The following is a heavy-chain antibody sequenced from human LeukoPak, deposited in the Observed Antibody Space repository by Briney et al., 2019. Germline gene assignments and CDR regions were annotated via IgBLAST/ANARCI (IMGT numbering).Heavy chain of an antibody. CDR2: IYYSGST. CDR3: ARAVASYESDYYYGMDV. CDR1: GGSISSGGYY. J-gene: IGHJ6*02. Sequence: SETLSLTCTVSGGSISSGGYYWSWIRQHPGKGLEWIGYIYYSGSTYYNPSLKSRVTISVDTSKNQFSLKLSSVTAADTAVYYCARAVASYESDYYYGMDVWGQGTTVTVSS. V-gene: IGHV4-31*03. D-gene: IGHD5-18*01.